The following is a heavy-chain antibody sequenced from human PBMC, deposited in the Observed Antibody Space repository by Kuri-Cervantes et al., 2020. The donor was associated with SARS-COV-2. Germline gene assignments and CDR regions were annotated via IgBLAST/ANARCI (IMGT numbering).Heavy chain of an antibody. CDR2: ISYSGST. CDR1: GGSISSYY. CDR3: ARFSIVVVVADY. J-gene: IGHJ4*02. V-gene: IGHV4-59*01. Sequence: SETLSLTCTVSGGSISSYYWSWIRQPPGKGLEWIAYISYSGSTNYNPSLKSRVTISVDTSMNQFSLKLSSVTAADTAVYYCARFSIVVVVADYWGQGTLVTVSS. D-gene: IGHD2-15*01.